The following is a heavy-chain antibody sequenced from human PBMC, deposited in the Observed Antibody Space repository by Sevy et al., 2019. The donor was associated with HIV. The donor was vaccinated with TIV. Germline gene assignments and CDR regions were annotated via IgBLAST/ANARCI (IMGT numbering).Heavy chain of an antibody. D-gene: IGHD3-10*01. J-gene: IGHJ4*02. V-gene: IGHV3-21*01. CDR1: GFTFSNYH. Sequence: GGSLRLSCAASGFTFSNYHMNWVRQAPGKGLEWVSSISTSSNYIYYADSVRGRFTISRDNAKNSLYLQMNSLRAADTAVYYCARVDNPWLGPFDYLGQGTLVTVSS. CDR3: ARVDNPWLGPFDY. CDR2: ISTSSNYI.